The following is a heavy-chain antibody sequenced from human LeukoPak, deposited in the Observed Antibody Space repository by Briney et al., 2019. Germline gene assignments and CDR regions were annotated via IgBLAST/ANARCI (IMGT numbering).Heavy chain of an antibody. V-gene: IGHV3-21*04. CDR3: AREDSSGWYRKAFDI. J-gene: IGHJ3*02. CDR2: ISSSSSYI. Sequence: GSLRLSCAASGFTFSSYSMNWVRQAPGKGLEWVSSISSSSSYIYYADSVKGRFTISRDNAKNSLYLQMNSLRAEDTAVYYCAREDSSGWYRKAFDIWGQGTMVTVSS. CDR1: GFTFSSYS. D-gene: IGHD6-19*01.